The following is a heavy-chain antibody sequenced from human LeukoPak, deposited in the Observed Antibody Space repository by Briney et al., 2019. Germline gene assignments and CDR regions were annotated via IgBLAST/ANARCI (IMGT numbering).Heavy chain of an antibody. V-gene: IGHV4-61*02. CDR2: IYTSGST. J-gene: IGHJ4*02. D-gene: IGHD4-23*01. Sequence: PSETLSLTCTVCSGSISSGSYYWSWIRQPAGKGLEWIGRIYTSGSTNYNPSLKSRVTISVDTSKNQFSLKLSSVTAADTAVYYCARTFTRLYGGKYRTFDYWGQGTLVTVSS. CDR3: ARTFTRLYGGKYRTFDY. CDR1: SGSISSGSYY.